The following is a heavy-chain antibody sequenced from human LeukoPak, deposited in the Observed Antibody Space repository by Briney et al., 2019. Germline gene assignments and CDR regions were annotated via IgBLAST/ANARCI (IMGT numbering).Heavy chain of an antibody. V-gene: IGHV4-4*02. CDR3: ARVPVNKGGSENFYYYYYGLDV. CDR1: GGSVSSSDW. D-gene: IGHD3-10*01. J-gene: IGHJ6*02. Sequence: PSGTLSLTCAVSGGSVSSSDWWSWVRQPPGKGLEWLGEIYHSGTTNYNPSLKSRVTISVDKSRNQFSLNLSSVTAADTAVYYCARVPVNKGGSENFYYYYYGLDVWGQGTTVTVSS. CDR2: IYHSGTT.